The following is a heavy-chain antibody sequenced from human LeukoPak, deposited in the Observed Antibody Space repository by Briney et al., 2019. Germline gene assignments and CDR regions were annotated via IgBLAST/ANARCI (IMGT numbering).Heavy chain of an antibody. Sequence: ASVKISCKASGYTFTSYGISWVRQAPGQGLEWMGWISAYNGNTTYAEKLQGRVTMTIDTSTSTAYMELRSLRANATAVYYCARDTDWISHADFNIWGQETTVTVSS. CDR2: ISAYNGNT. J-gene: IGHJ3*02. V-gene: IGHV1-18*01. CDR1: GYTFTSYG. CDR3: ARDTDWISHADFNI. D-gene: IGHD3/OR15-3a*01.